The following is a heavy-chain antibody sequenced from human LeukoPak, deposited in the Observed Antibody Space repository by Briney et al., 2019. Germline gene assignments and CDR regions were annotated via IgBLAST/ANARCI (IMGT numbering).Heavy chain of an antibody. V-gene: IGHV3-23*01. D-gene: IGHD1-26*01. CDR1: GFTFSSYA. CDR2: ISGSGDNT. J-gene: IGHJ4*02. Sequence: GGSLRLSCAASGFTFSSYAMHWVRQVPGKGLEWVSVISGSGDNTYYADSVKGRFTISRDNSKNMLYLQMNSLGAEDTAVYYCAKWKYSYSGIDDYWGQGTLVTVSS. CDR3: AKWKYSYSGIDDY.